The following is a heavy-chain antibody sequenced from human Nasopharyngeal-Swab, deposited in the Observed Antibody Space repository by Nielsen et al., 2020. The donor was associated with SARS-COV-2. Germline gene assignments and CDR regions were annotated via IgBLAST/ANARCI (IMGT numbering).Heavy chain of an antibody. D-gene: IGHD4-17*01. J-gene: IGHJ6*03. CDR2: IYSCGST. Sequence: GESLKISCAASGFTVSSNYMSWVRQAPGKGLEWVSVIYSCGSTYYADSVKGRFTISRDNSKNTLYLQMNSLRAEDTAVYYCAKYYGDYHYYYYYMDVWGKGTTVTVSS. CDR1: GFTVSSNY. CDR3: AKYYGDYHYYYYYMDV. V-gene: IGHV3-53*01.